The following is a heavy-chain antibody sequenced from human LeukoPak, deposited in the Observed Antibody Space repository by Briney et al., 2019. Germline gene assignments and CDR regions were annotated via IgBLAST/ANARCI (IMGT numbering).Heavy chain of an antibody. CDR2: ISSYDGNT. D-gene: IGHD3-10*01. CDR1: GYAFTNYG. J-gene: IGHJ4*02. CDR3: ARDAYGSGKGYFDY. Sequence: ASVKVSCKASGYAFTNYGFSWVRQAPGQGPEWMGWISSYDGNTKSVEKLQGRVTMTTDTSTSTAYMELRSLRSDDTAIYYCARDAYGSGKGYFDYWGQGTLVTVSS. V-gene: IGHV1-18*01.